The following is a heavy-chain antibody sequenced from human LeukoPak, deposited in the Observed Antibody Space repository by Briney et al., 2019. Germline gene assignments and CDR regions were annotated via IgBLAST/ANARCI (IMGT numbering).Heavy chain of an antibody. CDR3: ARGPYLSAPGTFDY. CDR2: INPNSGGT. Sequence: ASVKVSCKASGYTFTGYYMHWVRQAPGQGLEWVGWINPNSGGTNYAQKFQGRVTMTRDTSISTAYMELSRLRSDDTAVYFCARGPYLSAPGTFDYWGQGTLVTVSS. D-gene: IGHD6-13*01. J-gene: IGHJ4*02. V-gene: IGHV1-2*02. CDR1: GYTFTGYY.